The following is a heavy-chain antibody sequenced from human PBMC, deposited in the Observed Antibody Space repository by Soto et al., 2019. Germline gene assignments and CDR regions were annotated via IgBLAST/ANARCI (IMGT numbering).Heavy chain of an antibody. Sequence: GGSLRLSCAASGFTFSSYSMNWVRQAPGKGLEWVSSISSSSSYIYYADSVKGRFTISRDNAKNSLYLQMNSLRAEDTAVYYCARDGGDGRGGDCYPDYWGQGTLVTVSS. CDR3: ARDGGDGRGGDCYPDY. CDR2: ISSSSSYI. J-gene: IGHJ4*02. CDR1: GFTFSSYS. V-gene: IGHV3-21*01. D-gene: IGHD2-21*02.